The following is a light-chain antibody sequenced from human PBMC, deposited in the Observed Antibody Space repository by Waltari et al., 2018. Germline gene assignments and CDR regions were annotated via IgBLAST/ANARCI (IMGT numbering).Light chain of an antibody. CDR2: GSS. CDR1: GSNNGAGYD. CDR3: QSYDTSLSVV. J-gene: IGLJ3*02. Sequence: QSVLTQPPSVSGAPGQRVTLSCTGSGSNNGAGYDVHWYQQLPRAAPKLLIYGSSTRPLGVPDRFFGSTSGTSASLAITGLQAEDEADYYCQSYDTSLSVVFGGGTKLTVL. V-gene: IGLV1-40*01.